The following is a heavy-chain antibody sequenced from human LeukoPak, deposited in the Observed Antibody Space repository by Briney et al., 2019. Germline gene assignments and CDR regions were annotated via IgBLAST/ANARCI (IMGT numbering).Heavy chain of an antibody. V-gene: IGHV3-23*01. Sequence: GGSLRLSCAASGFTFSSYAMSWVRQAPGKGLEWVSAISGSGGSTYYADSVKGRFTISRDNSKNTLYLQMNSLRAEDTAVYYCAKLRDIVVVPAALNWFDHWGQGTLVTVSS. J-gene: IGHJ5*02. CDR1: GFTFSSYA. CDR2: ISGSGGST. D-gene: IGHD2-2*01. CDR3: AKLRDIVVVPAALNWFDH.